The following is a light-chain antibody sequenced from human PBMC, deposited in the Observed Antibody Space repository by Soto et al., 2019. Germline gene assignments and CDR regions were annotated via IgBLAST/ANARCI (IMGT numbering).Light chain of an antibody. Sequence: EIVLTQSPATLSLSPGERATLSCRASQSVSNYLAWHQQKPGQAPRLLIYDGSNRATGIPARFSGSGSGTDFTLTISSLEPEDFAVYYCQQRSSWITFGQGTRLEIK. CDR2: DGS. V-gene: IGKV3-11*01. J-gene: IGKJ5*01. CDR3: QQRSSWIT. CDR1: QSVSNY.